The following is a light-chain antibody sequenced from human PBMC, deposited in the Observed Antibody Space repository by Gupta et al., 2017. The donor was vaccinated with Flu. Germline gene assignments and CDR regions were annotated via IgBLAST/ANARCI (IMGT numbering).Light chain of an antibody. CDR3: QVWDSSSDHVV. V-gene: IGLV3-21*02. CDR1: NSGRKS. J-gene: IGLJ2*01. Sequence: SYVLTQPPSLSAAPGQTARITCGGNNSGRKSVHWYQQKPGQAPVLVVYEDSDRPSGIPERFSGSNSGNTATLTISRVEAGDEADYYCQVWDSSSDHVVFGGGTKLTVL. CDR2: EDS.